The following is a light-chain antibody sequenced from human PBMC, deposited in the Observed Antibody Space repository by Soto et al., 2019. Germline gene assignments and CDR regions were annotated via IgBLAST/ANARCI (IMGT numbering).Light chain of an antibody. Sequence: DMEMTQSPSSLSAVVGDRVTITCRASHSISNYLNWYQHKPGKVPKLLIDAASSLQSGVPTRFSGSGSGTDFTLTINSLQPEDFATYYCQQSYGTPLTFGGGTKIEIK. CDR3: QQSYGTPLT. CDR1: HSISNY. V-gene: IGKV1-39*01. CDR2: AAS. J-gene: IGKJ4*01.